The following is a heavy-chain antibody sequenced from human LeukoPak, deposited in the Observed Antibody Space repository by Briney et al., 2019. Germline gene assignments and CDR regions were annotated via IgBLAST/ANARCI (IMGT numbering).Heavy chain of an antibody. Sequence: GTSLRLSCAASGFTVSSNYMSWVRQAPGKGLEWVSVIYSGGSTYYADSVKGRFTISRDNSKNTLYLQMNSLRAEDTAVYYCARDPEMVRGVYFDYWGQGTLVTVSS. CDR2: IYSGGST. D-gene: IGHD3-10*01. CDR1: GFTVSSNY. V-gene: IGHV3-53*01. CDR3: ARDPEMVRGVYFDY. J-gene: IGHJ4*02.